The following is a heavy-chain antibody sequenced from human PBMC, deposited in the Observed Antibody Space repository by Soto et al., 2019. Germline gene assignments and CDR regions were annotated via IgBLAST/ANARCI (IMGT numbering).Heavy chain of an antibody. CDR3: ARSGSVGYSYANTFDH. V-gene: IGHV5-51*01. D-gene: IGHD5-18*01. CDR2: IYPGDSDT. J-gene: IGHJ4*02. CDR1: GYSFTSYW. Sequence: GESLKISCKGSGYSFTSYWISWVRQMPGKGLEWMGIIYPGDSDTRYSPSFQGQVTISADKSISTAYLQWSSLKASDTAMYYCARSGSVGYSYANTFDHWGQGTLVTVSS.